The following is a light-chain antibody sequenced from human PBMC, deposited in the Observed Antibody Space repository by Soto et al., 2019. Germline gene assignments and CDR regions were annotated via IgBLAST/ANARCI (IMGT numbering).Light chain of an antibody. CDR3: QSYDSSLSGSYVL. CDR2: GNS. V-gene: IGLV1-40*01. J-gene: IGLJ2*01. CDR1: SSNIVAGYD. Sequence: QSVLTQPPSVSGAPGQRVTISCTGSSSNIVAGYDVHWYQQLPGTAPKLLIYGNSNRPSGVPDRFSGSKSGTSASLAITGLQAGDEADYYFQSYDSSLSGSYVLFGGGTKVTVL.